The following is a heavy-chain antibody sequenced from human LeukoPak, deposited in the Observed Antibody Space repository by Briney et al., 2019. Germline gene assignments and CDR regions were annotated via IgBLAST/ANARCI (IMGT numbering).Heavy chain of an antibody. CDR3: ARDVADMIVVAIGAFDI. Sequence: GGSLRLSCAASGFTFSSYEMTWVRQAPGRGLEWVGFIRGKDGTTEYAASVRGRFSISRDDSKRIAHLQMNSLRTEDTAVYYCARDVADMIVVAIGAFDIWGQGTMVTVPS. CDR2: IRGKDGTT. D-gene: IGHD3-22*01. J-gene: IGHJ3*02. CDR1: GFTFSSYE. V-gene: IGHV3-49*04.